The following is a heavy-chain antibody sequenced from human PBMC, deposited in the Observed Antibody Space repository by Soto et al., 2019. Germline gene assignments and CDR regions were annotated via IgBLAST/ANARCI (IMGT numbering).Heavy chain of an antibody. CDR3: ARVADILTGYSHYFDY. CDR1: GGSISSGDYY. D-gene: IGHD3-9*01. V-gene: IGHV4-30-4*01. Sequence: QVQLQESGPGLVKPSQTLSLTCTVSGGSISSGDYYWSWIRQPPGKGLEWIGYIYYRGSTYYNPSLKSRVTISVDTSKNQFSLKLSSVTAADTAVYYCARVADILTGYSHYFDYWGQGTLVTVSS. CDR2: IYYRGST. J-gene: IGHJ4*02.